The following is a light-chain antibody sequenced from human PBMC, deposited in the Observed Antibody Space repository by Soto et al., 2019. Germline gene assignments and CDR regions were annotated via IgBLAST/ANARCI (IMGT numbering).Light chain of an antibody. J-gene: IGLJ2*01. V-gene: IGLV1-40*01. CDR3: QSYDSSPDVV. Sequence: QSVLTQPPSVSGAPGQRVTISCTGSSSNIGAGYDVHWYQQLPGTAPKLLICGNSNRPSGVPDRFSGSKSGTSASLAITGLQAEDEADYYCQSYDSSPDVVFGGGTKLTVL. CDR2: GNS. CDR1: SSNIGAGYD.